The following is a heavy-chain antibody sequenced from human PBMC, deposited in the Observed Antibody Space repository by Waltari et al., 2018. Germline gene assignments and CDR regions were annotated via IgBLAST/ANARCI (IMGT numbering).Heavy chain of an antibody. J-gene: IGHJ4*02. Sequence: QVQLVQSGAEVKKPGASVKVSCKVSGYTLTELSMHWVRQAPGKGLAWMGGFNREDGETIYAQKVQGRVTMTEDTATDTAYMELSSRRSEDTAVYYCATALLVGADWGQGTLVTVSS. CDR3: ATALLVGAD. V-gene: IGHV1-24*01. D-gene: IGHD1-26*01. CDR2: FNREDGET. CDR1: GYTLTELS.